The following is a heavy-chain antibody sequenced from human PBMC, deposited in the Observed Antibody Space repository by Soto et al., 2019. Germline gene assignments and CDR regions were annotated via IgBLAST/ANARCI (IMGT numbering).Heavy chain of an antibody. CDR1: GFTFSSYA. J-gene: IGHJ4*02. CDR3: AKDPSIAVAEYYFDF. Sequence: EVQLLESGGGLVQPGGSLRLSCAASGFTFSSYAMSWVRQAPGKGLEWVSAISGSGGSTYYADSVKGRFTISRDNSKNTLYLQMNSLRAEDTAVYYRAKDPSIAVAEYYFDFWGQGTLVTASS. D-gene: IGHD6-19*01. CDR2: ISGSGGST. V-gene: IGHV3-23*01.